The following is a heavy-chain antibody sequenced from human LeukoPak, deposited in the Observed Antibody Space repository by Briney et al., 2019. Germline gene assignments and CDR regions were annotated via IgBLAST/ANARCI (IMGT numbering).Heavy chain of an antibody. CDR1: GFTFSNFG. CDR3: ARERSGCSSTSCSLNFDY. Sequence: GGSLRLSCAASGFTFSNFGMSWVRQAPGKGLEWVSSISSSASYIFYEDSLKGRFTISRDNAKNSLYLQMNSLRAEDTAVYYCARERSGCSSTSCSLNFDYWGQGILVTVSS. CDR2: ISSSASYI. V-gene: IGHV3-21*01. J-gene: IGHJ4*02. D-gene: IGHD2-2*01.